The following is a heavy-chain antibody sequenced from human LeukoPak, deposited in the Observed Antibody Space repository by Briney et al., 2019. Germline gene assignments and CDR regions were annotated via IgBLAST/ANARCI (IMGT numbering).Heavy chain of an antibody. Sequence: PGGSLRLSCAASGVTFRTDTMHWVRQAPGKGLEWLAVISYDGKEKYYADSVKGRFSTSRDNSKNTLYLQMNSLRAEDTAVYYCAKSHGDGYGEEDAFDIWGQGTMVTVSS. CDR2: ISYDGKEK. CDR1: GVTFRTDT. V-gene: IGHV3-30-3*02. J-gene: IGHJ3*02. D-gene: IGHD4/OR15-4a*01. CDR3: AKSHGDGYGEEDAFDI.